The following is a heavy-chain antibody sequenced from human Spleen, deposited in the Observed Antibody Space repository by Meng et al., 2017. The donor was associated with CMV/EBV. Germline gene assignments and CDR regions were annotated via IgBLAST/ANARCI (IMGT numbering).Heavy chain of an antibody. J-gene: IGHJ5*02. CDR3: ARDLRIVGVVASFDP. D-gene: IGHD1-26*01. Sequence: GSLRLSCTVSGGSVYSGTYYWSWIRQPPGKGLEWIGYIYYSGSTNYNLSLKSRVTISVDTSKNQFSLKLTSVTAADTAMYYCARDLRIVGVVASFDPWGQGTLVTVSS. CDR2: IYYSGST. V-gene: IGHV4-61*01. CDR1: GGSVYSGTYY.